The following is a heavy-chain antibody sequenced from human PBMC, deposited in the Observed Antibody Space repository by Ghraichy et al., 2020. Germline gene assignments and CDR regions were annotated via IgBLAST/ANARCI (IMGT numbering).Heavy chain of an antibody. CDR1: GYTFNSYG. D-gene: IGHD2-15*01. J-gene: IGHJ4*02. Sequence: ASVKVSCKASGYTFNSYGINWVRQAPGQGLEWMGWINSNNGKTNYAQNLQGRVTVTTDTSTSTAYMELRSLRSDDTSVYYYARAHLGSCSDSSCFSYYSDSWGQGTLVTVSA. CDR2: INSNNGKT. CDR3: ARAHLGSCSDSSCFSYYSDS. V-gene: IGHV1-18*01.